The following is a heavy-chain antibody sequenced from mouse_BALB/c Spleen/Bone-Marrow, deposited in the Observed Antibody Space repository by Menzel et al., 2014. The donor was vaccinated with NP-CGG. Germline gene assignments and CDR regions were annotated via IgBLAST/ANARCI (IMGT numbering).Heavy chain of an antibody. V-gene: IGHV1-69*01. J-gene: IGHJ2*01. CDR1: GYTFTDYW. Sequence: QVQLQQSGAELVMPGASVKMSCKASGYTFTDYWMHWVKQRPGQGLEWIGAIDTSDSYTNYNQKFKGKATLTVDESSSTAYMQLSSLTSEDSAVYYCAFYYGNYGDYWGQGTTLTVSS. CDR3: AFYYGNYGDY. D-gene: IGHD2-1*01. CDR2: IDTSDSYT.